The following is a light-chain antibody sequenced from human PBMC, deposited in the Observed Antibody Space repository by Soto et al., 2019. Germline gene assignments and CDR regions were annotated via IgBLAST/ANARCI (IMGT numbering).Light chain of an antibody. CDR1: QSVSSSY. V-gene: IGKV3-20*01. CDR3: QQYGSSLLT. Sequence: EIVLTQSPGTLSLSPGERATLSCRASQSVSSSYLAWYQQKPGQAPRLLIYGASSRATGIPDRFRGSGSGTDFTLTIIRLEPEDFAVYYCQQYGSSLLTFGGGTKVEIK. J-gene: IGKJ4*01. CDR2: GAS.